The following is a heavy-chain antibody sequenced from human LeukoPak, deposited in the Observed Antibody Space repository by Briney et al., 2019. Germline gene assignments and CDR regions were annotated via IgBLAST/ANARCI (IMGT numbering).Heavy chain of an antibody. CDR3: ARQVGRSAEFDF. D-gene: IGHD2-15*01. CDR1: GGSISSISHY. CDR2: IYYSGST. Sequence: PSGTLSLTCTVSGGSISSISHYWGWIRQPPGRGLEWIGTIYYSGSTYYTPSLKSRATISEDTSKKQFSLKLSSVTAADTAVYYGARQVGRSAEFDFWGQGILVTVS. V-gene: IGHV4-39*01. J-gene: IGHJ4*02.